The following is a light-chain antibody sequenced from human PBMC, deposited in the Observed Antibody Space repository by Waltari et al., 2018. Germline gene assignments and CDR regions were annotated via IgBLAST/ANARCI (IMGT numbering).Light chain of an antibody. CDR2: AAS. Sequence: IPFTQAPSFLSASVGFLCSIACRASQGITNYLAWYQQKPGKAPKLLIYAASTLQSGVPARFSGSGSGTDFTLTISSLQPEDFATYYCQQFHTFTFGPGTKVDIK. CDR3: QQFHTFT. J-gene: IGKJ3*01. CDR1: QGITNY. V-gene: IGKV1-9*01.